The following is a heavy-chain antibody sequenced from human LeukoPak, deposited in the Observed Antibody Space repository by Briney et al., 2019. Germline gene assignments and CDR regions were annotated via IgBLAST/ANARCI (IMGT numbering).Heavy chain of an antibody. D-gene: IGHD2-21*02. V-gene: IGHV3-53*01. CDR3: ARDRLLYLDY. J-gene: IGHJ4*02. CDR1: GFTVSNTY. CDR2: AYDGDTT. Sequence: PGGSLRLSCAASGFTVSNTYMSWVRQAPGQGLEWVSAAYDGDTTYYADSVKGRFTISRDNSKNTLYLQMNSLRVEDTAVYFCARDRLLYLDYWGQGTPVTVSS.